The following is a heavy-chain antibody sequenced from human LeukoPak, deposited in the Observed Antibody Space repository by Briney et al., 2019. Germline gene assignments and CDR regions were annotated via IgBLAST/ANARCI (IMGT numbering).Heavy chain of an antibody. CDR1: GGSISSYY. CDR2: IYYSGST. J-gene: IGHJ4*02. CDR3: ASYSGSYRFDY. D-gene: IGHD1-26*01. V-gene: IGHV4-59*08. Sequence: SETLSLTCTVSGGSISSYYWSWIRQPPGKGLEWIGYIYYSGSTNYNPSLKSRVTISVDTSKNQFSLKLSSVTAADTAVYYCASYSGSYRFDYWGQGTLVTVSS.